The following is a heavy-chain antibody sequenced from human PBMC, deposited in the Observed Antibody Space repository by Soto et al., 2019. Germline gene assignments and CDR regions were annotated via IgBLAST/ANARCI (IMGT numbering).Heavy chain of an antibody. V-gene: IGHV3-23*01. D-gene: IGHD6-19*01. CDR2: ISGSGGST. CDR3: AKPPDSGWPTTYYFDY. J-gene: IGHJ4*02. CDR1: GFTFSSYA. Sequence: GGSLRLSCSASGFTFSSYAMSWVRQAPGKGLEWVSAISGSGGSTYYADSVKGRFTISRDNSKNTLYLQMNSLRAEDTAVYYCAKPPDSGWPTTYYFDYWGQGTLVTVSS.